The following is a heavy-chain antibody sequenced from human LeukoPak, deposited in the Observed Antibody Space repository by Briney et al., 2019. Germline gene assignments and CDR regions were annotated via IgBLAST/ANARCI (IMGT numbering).Heavy chain of an antibody. CDR2: IYYSGST. J-gene: IGHJ4*02. CDR1: GGSISSSSYY. D-gene: IGHD6-19*01. CDR3: ARKTKQWLAAYYFDY. Sequence: PSETLSLTCTVSGGSISSSSYYWGWIRQPPGTGLGWIGRIYYSGSTYYNPSLKTRVTISVDTSKNQFSLKLSSVTAADTAVYYCARKTKQWLAAYYFDYWGQGTLVTVSS. V-gene: IGHV4-39*01.